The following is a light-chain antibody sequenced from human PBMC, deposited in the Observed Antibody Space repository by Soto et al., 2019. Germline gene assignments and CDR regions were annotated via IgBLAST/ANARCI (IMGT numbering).Light chain of an antibody. Sequence: EVVLTQSPVNLSLSPGERATLSCRASQSVSSSYLAWYQQRPGQAPRLLIYDASNRATGIPARFSGTGSGTDFTLTINNLEPEDFAMYYCHQRNQFGQGTRLEI. V-gene: IGKV3-11*01. CDR1: QSVSSSY. CDR3: HQRNQ. CDR2: DAS. J-gene: IGKJ5*01.